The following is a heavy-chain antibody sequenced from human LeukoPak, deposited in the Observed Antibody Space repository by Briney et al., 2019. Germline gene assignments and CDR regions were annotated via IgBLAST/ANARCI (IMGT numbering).Heavy chain of an antibody. J-gene: IGHJ4*02. Sequence: GGSLRLSCAASGFTVSTNYMSWVRQAPGTGLERVSVIYSGGSTYYADSVKGRLTISRDNSKNTLYLQMNSLRAGDTAVYYCARVASLSSGNADYFDYWGQGTLVTVSS. CDR1: GFTVSTNY. CDR2: IYSGGST. D-gene: IGHD5-12*01. V-gene: IGHV3-66*01. CDR3: ARVASLSSGNADYFDY.